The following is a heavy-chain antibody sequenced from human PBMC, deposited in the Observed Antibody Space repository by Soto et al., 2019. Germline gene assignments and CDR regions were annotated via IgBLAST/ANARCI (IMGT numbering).Heavy chain of an antibody. CDR3: AKGRLAVGSDWFDS. J-gene: IGHJ5*01. CDR1: VFTFYTYA. Sequence: GWSLSLSCESSVFTFYTYAMIWVRQAPGKGLEWVTAIDSDGTDTYYADFVKGRFTVSRDNSKNTLYLQMRSLTAEDTALYYCAKGRLAVGSDWFDSWGPGTLVTVSS. V-gene: IGHV3-23*05. CDR2: IDSDGTDT. D-gene: IGHD1-26*01.